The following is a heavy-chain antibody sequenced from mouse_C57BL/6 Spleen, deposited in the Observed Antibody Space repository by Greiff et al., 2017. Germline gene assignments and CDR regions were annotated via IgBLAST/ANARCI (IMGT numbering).Heavy chain of an antibody. J-gene: IGHJ2*01. D-gene: IGHD1-1*01. V-gene: IGHV1-50*01. CDR1: GSTFTSYW. Sequence: QVQLQQPGAELVKPGASVKLSCKASGSTFTSYWMQWVKQRPGQGLEWIGEIDPSDSYTNYNQKFKGKATLTVDTSSSPAYMQLSSLTSEDAAVYYCARRGSSLFDYWGQGTTLTVSS. CDR3: ARRGSSLFDY. CDR2: IDPSDSYT.